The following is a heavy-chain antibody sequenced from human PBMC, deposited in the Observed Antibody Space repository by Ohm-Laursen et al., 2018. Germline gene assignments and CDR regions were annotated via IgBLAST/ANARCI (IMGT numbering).Heavy chain of an antibody. CDR3: ARVDDYWSGPPHYYFDY. J-gene: IGHJ4*02. CDR1: GYSISSGYF. CDR2: VNHSGST. D-gene: IGHD3-3*01. Sequence: SDTLSLTCVVSGYSISSGYFWGWIRQTPGKGLEWIGIVNHSGSTYYNPSLKSRVTISVDTSKNQLSLKMRSLTAADTAVYYCARVDDYWSGPPHYYFDYWGQGTLVSVSS. V-gene: IGHV4-38-2*01.